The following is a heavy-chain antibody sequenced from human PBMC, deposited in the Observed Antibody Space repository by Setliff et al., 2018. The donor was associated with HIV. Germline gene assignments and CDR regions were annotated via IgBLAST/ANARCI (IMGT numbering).Heavy chain of an antibody. CDR2: TNPNSGGT. J-gene: IGHJ4*02. V-gene: IGHV1-2*02. D-gene: IGHD4-17*01. Sequence: ASVKVSCKASGYTFTGYYMHWVRQAPGQGLEWMGWTNPNSGGTNYAQKFQGRVTMTRDTSISTAYMELSRLRSDDTAVYYCARAPPMTTVVTPYFDYWGQGTLVTVSS. CDR3: ARAPPMTTVVTPYFDY. CDR1: GYTFTGYY.